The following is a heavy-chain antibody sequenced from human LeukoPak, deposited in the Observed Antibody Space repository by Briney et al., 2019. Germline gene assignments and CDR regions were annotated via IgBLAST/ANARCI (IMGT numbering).Heavy chain of an antibody. J-gene: IGHJ2*01. V-gene: IGHV4-61*02. CDR3: ARRGYGDYASWYFDL. CDR1: GASISTDTFY. D-gene: IGHD4-17*01. Sequence: PSQTLSLTCTVSGASISTDTFYWSWFRQPAGKGLEWIGRVYTNGNTNYNPSLESRVTLSVDTSRNQFSLKLSSVTAADTAVYYCARRGYGDYASWYFDLWGRGTLVTVSS. CDR2: VYTNGNT.